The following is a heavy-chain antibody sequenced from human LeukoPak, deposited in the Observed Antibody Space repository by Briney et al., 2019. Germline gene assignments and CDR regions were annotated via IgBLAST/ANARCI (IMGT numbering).Heavy chain of an antibody. CDR3: AGPYYLPPYLHL. J-gene: IGHJ2*01. D-gene: IGHD3-22*01. CDR1: GGSFSGYY. CDR2: INHSGST. V-gene: IGHV4-34*01. Sequence: SETLSLTCAVYGGSFSGYYWSWIRQPPGKGLEWIGEINHSGSTNYNPSLKSRVTISVDTSKNQFSLKLSSVTAADTAVYYCAGPYYLPPYLHLWGRGTLVTVSS.